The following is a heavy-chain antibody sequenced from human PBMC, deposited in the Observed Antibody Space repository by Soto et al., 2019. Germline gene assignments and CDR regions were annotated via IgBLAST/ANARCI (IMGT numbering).Heavy chain of an antibody. J-gene: IGHJ6*02. Sequence: EVQLLESGGGLVQPGGSLRLSCAASGFTFSSYAMSWVRQAPGKGLEWVSAISGSGGSTYYADSVKGRFTISRDNSKNTLYLQMNSLRAEDTAVYYCAKTQGMTLDYYYGMDVWGQGTTVTVSS. CDR3: AKTQGMTLDYYYGMDV. CDR2: ISGSGGST. CDR1: GFTFSSYA. V-gene: IGHV3-23*01.